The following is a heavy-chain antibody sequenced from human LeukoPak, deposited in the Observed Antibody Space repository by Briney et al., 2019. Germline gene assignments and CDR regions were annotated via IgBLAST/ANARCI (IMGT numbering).Heavy chain of an antibody. CDR1: GYTFTSYD. J-gene: IGHJ3*02. CDR3: ARGSGSYYAFDI. CDR2: MNPNSGYT. Sequence: ASVKVSCKASGYTFTSYDINWVRQATGQGLEWMGWMNPNSGYTGYAQKFQGRVTITRNTSISTAYMELSSLRSEDTAVYYCARGSGSYYAFDIWGQGTMVTVSS. D-gene: IGHD1-26*01. V-gene: IGHV1-8*03.